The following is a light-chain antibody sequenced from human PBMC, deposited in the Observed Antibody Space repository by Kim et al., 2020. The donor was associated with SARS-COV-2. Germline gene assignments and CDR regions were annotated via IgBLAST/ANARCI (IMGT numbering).Light chain of an antibody. Sequence: SYELTQPPSLSVSPGQTARITCSGDKLGDKYASWYQQKPGQSPVMVIYEDNKRPSGIPERFSGANSGHTATLTISGTQAMDEADYYCQAWDSSTANVVFGGGTQLTVL. CDR2: EDN. J-gene: IGLJ2*01. CDR1: KLGDKY. V-gene: IGLV3-1*01. CDR3: QAWDSSTANVV.